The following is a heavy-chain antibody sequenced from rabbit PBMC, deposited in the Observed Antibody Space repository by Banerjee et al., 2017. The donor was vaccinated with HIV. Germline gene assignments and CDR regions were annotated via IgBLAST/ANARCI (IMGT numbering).Heavy chain of an antibody. J-gene: IGHJ3*01. CDR3: ARVYTGAGGYSYAPTRLDL. V-gene: IGHV1S47*01. D-gene: IGHD6-1*01. CDR1: GFALSSYW. CDR2: IWTGNSKT. Sequence: QEQLVESGGGLVQPEGSLTLTCTASGFALSSYWMCWVRQAPGKGLEWIGCIWTGNSKTAYANWAKGRFTISSHNAQNTLYLQLNSLTAADTATYFCARVYTGAGGYSYAPTRLDLWGPGTLVTVS.